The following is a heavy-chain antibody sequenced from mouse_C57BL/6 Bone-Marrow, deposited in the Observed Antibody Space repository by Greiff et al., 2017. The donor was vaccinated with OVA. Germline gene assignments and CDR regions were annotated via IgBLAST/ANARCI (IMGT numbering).Heavy chain of an antibody. J-gene: IGHJ2*01. Sequence: QVQLQQSGAELVRPGASVKLSCKASGYTFTDYYINWVKQRPGQGLEWIARIYPGSGNTYYNEKFKGKATLTADKSSSTAYMQLSSLTSEDSAVYFCARGGITTVVGDYWGQGTTLTVSS. D-gene: IGHD1-1*01. CDR2: IYPGSGNT. CDR3: ARGGITTVVGDY. CDR1: GYTFTDYY. V-gene: IGHV1-76*01.